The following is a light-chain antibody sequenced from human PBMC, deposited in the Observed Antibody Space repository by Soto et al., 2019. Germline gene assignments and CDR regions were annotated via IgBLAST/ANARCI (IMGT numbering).Light chain of an antibody. V-gene: IGLV1-47*01. CDR1: RSNIGRNF. Sequence: QSVLTQSPSASGTPGQRVTISCSGSRSNIGRNFAYWYQHVPGTAPRLLIQRNNERPSGVPDRFSGSKSGTSVSLAISGLQVEDEAEYFCFSFTTTSTHVFGTGTKVTVL. J-gene: IGLJ1*01. CDR2: RNN. CDR3: FSFTTTSTHV.